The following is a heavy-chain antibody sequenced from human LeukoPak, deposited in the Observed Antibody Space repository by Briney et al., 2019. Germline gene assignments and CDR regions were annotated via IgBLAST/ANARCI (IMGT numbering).Heavy chain of an antibody. D-gene: IGHD4-23*01. CDR3: ARESPGSNALDY. V-gene: IGHV3-53*01. Sequence: GGSLRLSCAASGFTVSSNYMSWVRQAPGKGLEWVSVIYSGGSTYYADSVEGRFTISRDNSKNTLYLQMNSLRAEDTAVYFCARESPGSNALDYWGEGTLVTVSS. CDR2: IYSGGST. J-gene: IGHJ4*02. CDR1: GFTVSSNY.